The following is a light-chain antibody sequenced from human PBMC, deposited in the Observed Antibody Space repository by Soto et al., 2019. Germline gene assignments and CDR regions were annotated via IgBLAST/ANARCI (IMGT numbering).Light chain of an antibody. V-gene: IGKV3-20*01. Sequence: EIVLTQSPGTLSLSPGERASLSCRASQSVSSSYLAWYQQKPGQAPRLLIYGASTRATGIPARFSGSGSGTEFTLTISSLQSEDFAVYYCQQDGSSIRTFGQGTKVDIK. J-gene: IGKJ1*01. CDR3: QQDGSSIRT. CDR2: GAS. CDR1: QSVSSSY.